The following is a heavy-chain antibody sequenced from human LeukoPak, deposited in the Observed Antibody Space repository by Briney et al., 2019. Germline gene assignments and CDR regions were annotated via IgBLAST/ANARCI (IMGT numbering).Heavy chain of an antibody. V-gene: IGHV4-59*01. D-gene: IGHD6-6*01. CDR1: GASISSYY. J-gene: IGHJ6*03. CDR3: ARENHSSSFYYYYYMDV. Sequence: SETLSLTCTVSGASISSYYWSWIRQPPGKGLEWIGYIYYSGSTNYNPSLKSRVTISVDTSKNQFSLQLSSVTAADTAVYYCARENHSSSFYYYYYMDVWGKGTTVTVSS. CDR2: IYYSGST.